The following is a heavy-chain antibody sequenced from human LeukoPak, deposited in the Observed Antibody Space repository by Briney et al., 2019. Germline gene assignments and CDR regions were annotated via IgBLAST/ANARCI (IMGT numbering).Heavy chain of an antibody. CDR3: AREVRGSSSWYDY. D-gene: IGHD6-13*01. CDR1: GYTFTSYG. CDR2: INPNSGGT. Sequence: ASVKVSCKASGYTFTSYGISWVRQAPGQGLEWMGRINPNSGGTNYAQKFQGRVTMTRDTSISTAYMELSRLRSDDTAVYYCAREVRGSSSWYDYWGQGTLVTVSS. J-gene: IGHJ4*02. V-gene: IGHV1-2*06.